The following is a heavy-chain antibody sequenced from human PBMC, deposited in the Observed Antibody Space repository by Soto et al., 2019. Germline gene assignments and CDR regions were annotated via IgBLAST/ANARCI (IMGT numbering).Heavy chain of an antibody. CDR2: VSGSGGSP. CDR1: GFNFGSYS. D-gene: IGHD5-18*01. CDR3: VKGKESGYRGAFDS. V-gene: IGHV3-23*01. J-gene: IGHJ4*02. Sequence: QSXGSLQLSGAASGFNFGSYSMGWVRQAPGKGLEWVSGVSGSGGSPYYADSVKGRLTISKDKSKNTLYLDLNNLRPEDTAVYFCVKGKESGYRGAFDSWGQGTMVTVSS.